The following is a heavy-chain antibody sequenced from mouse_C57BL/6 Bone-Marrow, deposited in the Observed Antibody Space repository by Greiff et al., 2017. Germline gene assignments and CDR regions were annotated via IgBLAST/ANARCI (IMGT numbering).Heavy chain of an antibody. D-gene: IGHD4-1*01. CDR1: GYAFTNYL. CDR2: INPGGGGT. Sequence: QVQLQQSGAELVRPGTSVKVSCKASGYAFTNYLIEWVKQRPGQGLEWLGVINPGGGGTNYNEKFKGKAPLTADKSSSTAYMQLSSLTSEDSAVYFCARTGTDAMDYWGQGTSVTVSS. V-gene: IGHV1-54*01. CDR3: ARTGTDAMDY. J-gene: IGHJ4*01.